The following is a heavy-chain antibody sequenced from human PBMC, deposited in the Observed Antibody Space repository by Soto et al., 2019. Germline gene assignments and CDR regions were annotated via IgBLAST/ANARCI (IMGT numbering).Heavy chain of an antibody. D-gene: IGHD3-3*01. CDR3: GKGDTIFGVVDD. Sequence: GGPLRLSCAGSGCTFSDSFITWIRQAPGKGLEWISYINNDATYRKYADSVKGRFTVSRDNAKNSVFLQMNSLRPEDTALYYCGKGDTIFGVVDDWGPGTLVTVSS. CDR1: GCTFSDSF. V-gene: IGHV3-11*06. J-gene: IGHJ4*02. CDR2: INNDATYR.